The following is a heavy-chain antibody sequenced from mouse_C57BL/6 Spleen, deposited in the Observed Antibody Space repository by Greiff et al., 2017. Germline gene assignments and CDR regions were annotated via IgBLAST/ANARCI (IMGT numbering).Heavy chain of an antibody. CDR1: GYSITSGYY. CDR2: ISYDGSN. J-gene: IGHJ2*01. D-gene: IGHD1-1*02. CDR3: AREDYRGDY. Sequence: VQLQQSGPGLVKPSQSLSLTCSVTGYSITSGYYWNWIRQFPGNKLEWMGYISYDGSNNYNPSLKNRISITRDTSKNQFFLKLNSVTTEDTATYYCAREDYRGDYWGQGTTLTVSS. V-gene: IGHV3-6*01.